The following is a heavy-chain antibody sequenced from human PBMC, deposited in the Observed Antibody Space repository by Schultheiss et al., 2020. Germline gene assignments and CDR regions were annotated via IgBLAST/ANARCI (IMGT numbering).Heavy chain of an antibody. V-gene: IGHV4-61*05. CDR1: GGSISSSSYY. Sequence: SQTLSLTCTVSGGSISSSSYYWGWIRQPPGKGLEWIGYIYYSGSTNYSPSLKSRILISVDTSKNQFSLKLNSVTAADTAMYYCARMGSGSSPVKIWGQGTLVNVSS. CDR2: IYYSGST. CDR3: ARMGSGSSPVKI. D-gene: IGHD3-10*01. J-gene: IGHJ4*02.